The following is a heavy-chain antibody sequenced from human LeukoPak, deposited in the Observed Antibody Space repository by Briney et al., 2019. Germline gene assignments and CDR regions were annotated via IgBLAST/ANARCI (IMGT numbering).Heavy chain of an antibody. CDR2: IYHSGST. CDR1: GGSFSSSNW. J-gene: IGHJ4*02. Sequence: SETLSLTCAVSGGSFSSSNWWSWVRQPPGKGLEWIGEIYHSGSTNYNPSLKSRVTISVDKSKNQFSLKLSSVTAADTAVYYCARSGGADYGDYYFDYWGQGTLVTVSS. V-gene: IGHV4-4*02. D-gene: IGHD4-17*01. CDR3: ARSGGADYGDYYFDY.